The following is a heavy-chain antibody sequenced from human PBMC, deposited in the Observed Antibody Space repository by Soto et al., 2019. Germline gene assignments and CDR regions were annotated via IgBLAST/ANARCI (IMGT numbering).Heavy chain of an antibody. J-gene: IGHJ2*01. CDR1: GGSISSYY. CDR2: IYYSGST. V-gene: IGHV4-59*01. CDR3: ARGGGYFDL. Sequence: QVQLQESGPGLVKPSETLSLTCTVSGGSISSYYWSWIRQPPGKGLEWIGYIYYSGSTNYNPSLKSRGTIAVDTSKNQFSLKLSSVTAADTAVYYCARGGGYFDLWGRGTLVTVSS. D-gene: IGHD3-16*01.